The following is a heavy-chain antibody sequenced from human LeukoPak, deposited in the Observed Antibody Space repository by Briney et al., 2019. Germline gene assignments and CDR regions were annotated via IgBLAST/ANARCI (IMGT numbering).Heavy chain of an antibody. CDR2: INPNSGGT. Sequence: ASVKVSCKASGYTFTGYFIHWVRQAPGQGLEWMGWINPNSGGTNYAQKFQGRVTMTRDTSISTAYMELSRLRSADPAVYYCARDGNYYDSSGFNYWGQGTLVTVSS. J-gene: IGHJ4*02. CDR1: GYTFTGYF. D-gene: IGHD3-22*01. V-gene: IGHV1-2*02. CDR3: ARDGNYYDSSGFNY.